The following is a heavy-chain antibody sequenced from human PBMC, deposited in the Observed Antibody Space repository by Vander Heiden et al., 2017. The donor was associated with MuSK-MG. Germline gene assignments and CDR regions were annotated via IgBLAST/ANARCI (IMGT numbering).Heavy chain of an antibody. D-gene: IGHD3-10*01. CDR1: GYSLSSGYY. Sequence: QVQLQESGPGLVKPSETLSLTCAVSGYSLSSGYYWGWIRQPPGKGLEWIGSIYHSGSTYYTPSLKSRVTISVDTSKNQFSLKLSSVTAADTAVYYGVVQGVSKEGGYYFDYWGQGTLVTVSS. CDR2: IYHSGST. CDR3: VVQGVSKEGGYYFDY. J-gene: IGHJ4*02. V-gene: IGHV4-38-2*01.